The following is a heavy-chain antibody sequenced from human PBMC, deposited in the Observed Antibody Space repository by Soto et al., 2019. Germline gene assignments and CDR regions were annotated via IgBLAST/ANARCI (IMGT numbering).Heavy chain of an antibody. CDR2: INAGNGNT. Sequence: GASVKVSCKASGYTFTKYAMHWGRQAPGQRLEWMGWINAGNGNTKYSQKFQGRVTITRDTSASTAYMELSSLRSEDTAVYYCARDRPYYDFWSGSGWFDPWGQGTLVTVSS. CDR1: GYTFTKYA. D-gene: IGHD3-3*01. CDR3: ARDRPYYDFWSGSGWFDP. J-gene: IGHJ5*02. V-gene: IGHV1-3*01.